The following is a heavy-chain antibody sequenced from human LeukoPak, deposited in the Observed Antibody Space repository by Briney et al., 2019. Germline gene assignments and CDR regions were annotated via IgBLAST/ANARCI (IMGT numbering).Heavy chain of an antibody. D-gene: IGHD2-21*02. CDR1: GYTFTSYD. V-gene: IGHV1-2*02. CDR2: INPNSGGT. Sequence: ASVKVSCKASGYTFTSYDINWVRQATGQGLEWMGWINPNSGGTNYAQKFQGGVTMTRDTSISTAYMELSRLRSDDTAVYYCARVWVVTAVMDVWGKGTTVTVSS. CDR3: ARVWVVTAVMDV. J-gene: IGHJ6*03.